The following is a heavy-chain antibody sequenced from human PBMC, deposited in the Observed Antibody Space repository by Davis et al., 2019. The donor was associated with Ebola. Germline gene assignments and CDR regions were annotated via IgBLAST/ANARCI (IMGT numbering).Heavy chain of an antibody. D-gene: IGHD2-21*02. CDR2: INPNSGGT. V-gene: IGHV1-2*04. CDR1: GYTFTSYG. CDR3: ARFRGDYNYYYGMDV. Sequence: AASVKVSCKASGYTFTSYGISWVRQAPGQGLEWMGWINPNSGGTNYAQKFQGWVTMTRDKSISTAYLQWSSLKASDTAMYYCARFRGDYNYYYGMDVWGQGTTVTVSS. J-gene: IGHJ6*02.